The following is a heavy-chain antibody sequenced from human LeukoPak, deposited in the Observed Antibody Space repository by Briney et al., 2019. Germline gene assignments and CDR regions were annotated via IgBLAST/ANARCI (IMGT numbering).Heavy chain of an antibody. V-gene: IGHV4-59*01. CDR3: ARQSDPYYHYGLDF. CDR2: VYYTGTT. J-gene: IGHJ6*02. Sequence: PSETLSLTCALSGGSIKNYYWSWIRQPLGKGLEWTGYVYYTGTTSYNPSLKSRVTISVETSKNQFSLTLNSVTAADTAVYHCARQSDPYYHYGLDFWGQGTTVIVSS. CDR1: GGSIKNYY.